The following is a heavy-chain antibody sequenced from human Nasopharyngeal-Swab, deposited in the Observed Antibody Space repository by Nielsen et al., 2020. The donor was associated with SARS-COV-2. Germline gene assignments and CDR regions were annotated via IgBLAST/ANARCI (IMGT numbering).Heavy chain of an antibody. CDR3: ARAKEWLYYMDV. D-gene: IGHD3-3*01. V-gene: IGHV4-59*01. J-gene: IGHJ6*03. Sequence: GSLRLSCTVSGGSISSYYWSWIRQPPGKGLEWIGYIYYSGSTNYNPSLKSRVTISVGTSKNQFSLKLSSVTAADTAVYYCARAKEWLYYMDVWGKGTTVTVSS. CDR1: GGSISSYY. CDR2: IYYSGST.